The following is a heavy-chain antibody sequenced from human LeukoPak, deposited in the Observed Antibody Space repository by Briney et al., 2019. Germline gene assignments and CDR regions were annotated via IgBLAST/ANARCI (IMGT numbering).Heavy chain of an antibody. V-gene: IGHV1-69*13. CDR2: IIPIFGTA. D-gene: IGHD3-22*01. J-gene: IGHJ6*02. CDR1: GGTFSSYA. CDR3: ARATPYDSSGYYYLYYYGMDV. Sequence: SVKVSCKASGGTFSSYAISWVRQAPGQGLEWMGGIIPIFGTANYAQKFQGRVTITADESTSTAYMELSSLRSEDTAVYYCARATPYDSSGYYYLYYYGMDVWGQGTTVTVSS.